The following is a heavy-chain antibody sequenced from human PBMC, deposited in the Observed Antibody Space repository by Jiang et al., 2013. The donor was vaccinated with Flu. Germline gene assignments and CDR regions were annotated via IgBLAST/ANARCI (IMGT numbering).Heavy chain of an antibody. CDR1: GGSFSGYY. J-gene: IGHJ5*02. D-gene: IGHD2-2*01. Sequence: LLKPSETLSLTCAVYGGSFSGYYWSWIRQPPGKGLEWIGEINHSGSTNYNPSLKSRVTISVDTSKNQFSLKLSSVTAADTAVCYYARVRHCSSTSCYPNWFDPWGQGTLVTVSS. CDR3: ARVRHCSSTSCYPNWFDP. V-gene: IGHV4-34*01. CDR2: INHSGST.